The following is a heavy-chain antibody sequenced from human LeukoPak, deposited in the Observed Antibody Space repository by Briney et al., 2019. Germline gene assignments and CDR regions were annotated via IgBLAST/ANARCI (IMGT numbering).Heavy chain of an antibody. CDR3: ATGPAFEQQLGY. V-gene: IGHV1-24*01. CDR1: GYTLTELS. Sequence: GASVKVSCKVSGYTLTELSMHWVRQAPGKGLEWMGGFDPEDGETIYAQKFQGRVTMTEDTSTDTAYMELSSLRSEDTAVYYCATGPAFEQQLGYWGQGTLVTVSS. D-gene: IGHD6-13*01. CDR2: FDPEDGET. J-gene: IGHJ4*02.